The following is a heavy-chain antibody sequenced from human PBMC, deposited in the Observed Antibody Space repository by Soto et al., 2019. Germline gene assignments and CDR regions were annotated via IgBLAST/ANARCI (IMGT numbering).Heavy chain of an antibody. D-gene: IGHD3-22*01. CDR2: IIPIFDTT. J-gene: IGHJ5*02. V-gene: IGHV1-69*13. CDR1: GGTFSNSG. CDR3: ARDPNLYYYDKGNWFDP. Sequence: ASVKVSCKASGGTFSNSGISWVRQAPGQGLEWMGGIIPIFDTTNYAQKLQGRITIIADESTSTAYMELRSLRSDDTAVYYCARDPNLYYYDKGNWFDPWGQGTLVTVSS.